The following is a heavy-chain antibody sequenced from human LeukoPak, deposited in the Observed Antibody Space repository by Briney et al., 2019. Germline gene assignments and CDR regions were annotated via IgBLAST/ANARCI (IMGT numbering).Heavy chain of an antibody. CDR1: GGSISSDY. CDR3: ARALPTWLERPGWFDP. Sequence: PSETLSLTCTVSGGSISSDYWSWIRQPAGKGLEWIGRIYTSGSTNYNPSLKSRVTMSVDTSKNQFSLKLSSVTAADTAVYYCARALPTWLERPGWFDPWGQGTLVTVSS. J-gene: IGHJ5*02. D-gene: IGHD1-1*01. CDR2: IYTSGST. V-gene: IGHV4-4*07.